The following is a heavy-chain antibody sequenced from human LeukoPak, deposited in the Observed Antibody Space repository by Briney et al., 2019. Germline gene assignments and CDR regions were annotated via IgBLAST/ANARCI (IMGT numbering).Heavy chain of an antibody. CDR2: IYTSGST. J-gene: IGHJ5*02. V-gene: IGHV4-38-2*02. CDR1: DYSISSGYY. CDR3: ARGVDWFDP. Sequence: PSETLSLTRTVSDYSISSGYYWGWIRQPPGKGLEWIGRIYTSGSTNYNPSLKSRVTISVDTSKNQFSLKLSSVTAADTAVYYCARGVDWFDPWGQGTLVTVSS. D-gene: IGHD2-15*01.